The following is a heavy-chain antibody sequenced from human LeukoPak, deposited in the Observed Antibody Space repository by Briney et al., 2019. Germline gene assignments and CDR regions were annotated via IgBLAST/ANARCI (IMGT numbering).Heavy chain of an antibody. CDR1: GGSISSYY. Sequence: SETLSLTCTVSGGSISSYYWSWIRQPPGKGPEWIGYIYHSGSTNYNPSLKSRVTISVDTSKNQFSLKLSSVTAADTAVYYCARIVRGVISPDDAFDIWGQGTMVTVSS. V-gene: IGHV4-59*01. CDR3: ARIVRGVISPDDAFDI. D-gene: IGHD3-10*01. J-gene: IGHJ3*02. CDR2: IYHSGST.